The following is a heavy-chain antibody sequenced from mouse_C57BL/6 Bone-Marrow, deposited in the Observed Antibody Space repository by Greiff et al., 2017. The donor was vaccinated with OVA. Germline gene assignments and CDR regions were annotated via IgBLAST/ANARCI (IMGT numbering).Heavy chain of an antibody. J-gene: IGHJ3*01. V-gene: IGHV5-12*01. Sequence: EVHLVESGGGLVQPGGSLKLSCAASGFTFSDYYMYWVRQTPEKRLEWVAYISNGGGSTYYPDTVKGRFTISRDNAKNTLYLQMSRLKSEDTAMYYCARGGNYVPFAYWGQGTLVTVSA. CDR3: ARGGNYVPFAY. CDR2: ISNGGGST. CDR1: GFTFSDYY. D-gene: IGHD2-1*01.